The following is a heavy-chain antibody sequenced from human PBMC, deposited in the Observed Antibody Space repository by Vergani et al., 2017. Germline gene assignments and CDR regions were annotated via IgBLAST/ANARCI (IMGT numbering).Heavy chain of an antibody. Sequence: QLQLQESGPGLVKPSETLSLTCTVSGGSISSRSYYWGWIRQPPGKGLEWIGSIYYSGSTYYNPSLKSRVTISVDTSKNQFSLKLSSVTAADTAVYYCTRAAYSDSYMYHFDSWGQGTLVTVSS. J-gene: IGHJ4*02. V-gene: IGHV4-39*01. CDR2: IYYSGST. D-gene: IGHD1-26*01. CDR3: TRAAYSDSYMYHFDS. CDR1: GGSISSRSYY.